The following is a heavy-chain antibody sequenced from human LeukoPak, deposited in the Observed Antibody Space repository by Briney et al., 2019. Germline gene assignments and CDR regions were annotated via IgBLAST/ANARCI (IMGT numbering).Heavy chain of an antibody. J-gene: IGHJ5*02. V-gene: IGHV4-34*01. CDR3: ERGIAVAGTRSNWFDP. CDR2: INHSGST. CDR1: GGSFSGYY. D-gene: IGHD6-19*01. Sequence: SETLSLTCAVYGGSFSGYYWSWIRQPPGKGLEWIGEINHSGSTNYNPSLKSRVTISVDTSKNQFSLKLSSVTASDTAVYYCERGIAVAGTRSNWFDPWGQGTLVTVSS.